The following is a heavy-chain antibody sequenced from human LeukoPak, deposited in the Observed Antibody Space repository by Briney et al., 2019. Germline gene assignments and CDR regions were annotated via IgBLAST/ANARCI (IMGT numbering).Heavy chain of an antibody. J-gene: IGHJ4*02. V-gene: IGHV1-18*01. CDR1: GYSFSSYG. D-gene: IGHD5-24*01. CDR2: ISARNGNR. CDR3: ARDGDGHNYGQIDF. Sequence: ASVKVSCKTSGYSFSSYGFSWVRQAPGEGLEWMAWISARNGNRNFAQKFQDRVLLTTDTSTNTAYVELRSLKSDDTAVYYCARDGDGHNYGQIDFWGQGTLVGVSS.